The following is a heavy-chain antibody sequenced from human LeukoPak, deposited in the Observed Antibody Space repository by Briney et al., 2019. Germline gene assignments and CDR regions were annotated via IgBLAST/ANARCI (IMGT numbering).Heavy chain of an antibody. CDR3: ARAVEYSSSWYDY. CDR1: GFTFTSYW. D-gene: IGHD6-13*01. V-gene: IGHV3-74*01. Sequence: GGSLRLSRAASGFTFTSYWMHWVRQAPGKGLVWVSRINSDGSSTSYADSVKGRFTISRDNAKNTLYLQMNSLRAEDTAVYYCARAVEYSSSWYDYWGQGTLVTVSS. CDR2: INSDGSST. J-gene: IGHJ4*02.